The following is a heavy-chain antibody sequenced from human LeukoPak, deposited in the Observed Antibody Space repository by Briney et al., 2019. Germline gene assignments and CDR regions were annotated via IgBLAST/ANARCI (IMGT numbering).Heavy chain of an antibody. J-gene: IGHJ4*02. D-gene: IGHD1-26*01. CDR2: INPNGGGT. Sequence: GASVRVSCKASGYTFTGYFLHWVRQAPGQGLEWMGWINPNGGGTTYAQSFQGRVTMTRDTSIRTAYMELSSLRSDDTAVYYCARDDYSGSYRPFDYWGQGTLVTVSA. V-gene: IGHV1-2*02. CDR1: GYTFTGYF. CDR3: ARDDYSGSYRPFDY.